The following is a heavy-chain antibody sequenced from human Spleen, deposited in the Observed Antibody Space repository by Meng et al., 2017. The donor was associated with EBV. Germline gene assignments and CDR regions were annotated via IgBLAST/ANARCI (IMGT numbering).Heavy chain of an antibody. Sequence: ITLKEAGPTLVKPTQTLTLTCTFSGFSLSTRGVSVGWIRQPPGKALEWLALIYWDDDKRYSPSLINRLTITKDTSKNQVVLTMTNMDPVDTATYYCAHQIDANWFDPWGQGTRVTVSS. CDR2: IYWDDDK. CDR3: AHQIDANWFDP. CDR1: GFSLSTRGVS. D-gene: IGHD2/OR15-2a*01. J-gene: IGHJ5*02. V-gene: IGHV2-5*02.